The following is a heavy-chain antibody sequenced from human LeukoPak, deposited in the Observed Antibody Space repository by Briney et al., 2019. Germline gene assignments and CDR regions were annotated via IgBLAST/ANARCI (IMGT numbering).Heavy chain of an antibody. CDR2: ISGSGGST. V-gene: IGHV3-23*01. Sequence: GGSLRLSCAASGFTFSSYAMSWVRQAPGKGLEWVAAISGSGGSTYYADSVKGRFTISRDNSKNTLYLQMNSLRAEDTAVYYCATPIFGVVIKADYFDYWGQGTLVTVSS. CDR1: GFTFSSYA. D-gene: IGHD3-3*01. CDR3: ATPIFGVVIKADYFDY. J-gene: IGHJ4*02.